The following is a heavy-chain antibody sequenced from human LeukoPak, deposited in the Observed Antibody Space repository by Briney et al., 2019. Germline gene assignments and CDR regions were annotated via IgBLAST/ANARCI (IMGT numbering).Heavy chain of an antibody. D-gene: IGHD4-17*01. J-gene: IGHJ4*02. CDR1: GFTFSSYG. V-gene: IGHV3-30*18. CDR3: AKGPDYGGLDY. CDR2: ISYDGSNK. Sequence: GGSLRLSCAASGFTFSSYGMHWVRQAPGKGLEWVAVISYDGSNKYYADSVKGRFTISRDNSKNTLYLQMNSLRAEDTAVYYCAKGPDYGGLDYWGEGTLVTVSA.